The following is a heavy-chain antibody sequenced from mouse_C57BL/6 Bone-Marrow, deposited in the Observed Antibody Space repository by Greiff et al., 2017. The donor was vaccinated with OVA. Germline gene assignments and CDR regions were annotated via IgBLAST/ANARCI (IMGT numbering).Heavy chain of an antibody. V-gene: IGHV1-55*01. CDR1: GYTFTSYW. Sequence: QVQLQQSGAELVKPGASVKMSCKASGYTFTSYWITWVKQRPGQGLEWIGDIYPGSGSTNYNEKFKSKATLTVDTSSSTAYMQLSSLTSEDSAVYYCARSGGYDRVDYWGQGTTLTVSS. CDR3: ARSGGYDRVDY. D-gene: IGHD2-2*01. J-gene: IGHJ2*01. CDR2: IYPGSGST.